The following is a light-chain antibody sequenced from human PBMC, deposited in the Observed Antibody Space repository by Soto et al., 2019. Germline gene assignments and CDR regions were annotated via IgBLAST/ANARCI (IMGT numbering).Light chain of an antibody. J-gene: IGLJ1*01. CDR1: SSDVGAFNY. Sequence: QSALTQPASVSGSPGQSITISWTGTSSDVGAFNYVSWYLQYPGKAPKLMIYEVGNRPSGVSNRFSGSKSGNTASLTISGLQAEDEADYYCCSYASGSIYVFGTGTKVTVL. V-gene: IGLV2-14*01. CDR2: EVG. CDR3: CSYASGSIYV.